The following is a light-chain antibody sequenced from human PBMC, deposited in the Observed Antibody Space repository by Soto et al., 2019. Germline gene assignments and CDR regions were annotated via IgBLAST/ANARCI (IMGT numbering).Light chain of an antibody. CDR2: GAS. CDR3: HQYGSSPRT. J-gene: IGKJ1*01. Sequence: EIVLTQSPGTLSLSPGERATLSCRASQSVTSNYLAWYQQKLGQAPRLLICGASSRATGIPDRFSGSGSGTDFTLTISRLEPEDFAVYYCHQYGSSPRTLGQGTKVEIK. V-gene: IGKV3-20*01. CDR1: QSVTSNY.